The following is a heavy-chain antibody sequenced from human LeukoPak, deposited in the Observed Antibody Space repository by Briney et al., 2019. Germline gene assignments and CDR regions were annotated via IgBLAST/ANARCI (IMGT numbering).Heavy chain of an antibody. CDR3: ARDQGGFLEWLPSYFDY. J-gene: IGHJ4*02. CDR2: IKQDGSEK. Sequence: QPGGSLRLSCAASGFTFSSYWMSWVRQAPGKGLEWVANIKQDGSEKYYVDSVKGRFTISRDNAKNSLYLQMNSLRAEDTAVYYCARDQGGFLEWLPSYFDYWGQGTLVTVSS. CDR1: GFTFSSYW. D-gene: IGHD3-3*01. V-gene: IGHV3-7*01.